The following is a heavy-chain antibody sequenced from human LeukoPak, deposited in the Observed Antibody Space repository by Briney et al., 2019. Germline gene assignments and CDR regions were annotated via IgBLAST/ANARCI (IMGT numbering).Heavy chain of an antibody. J-gene: IGHJ5*02. Sequence: GGSLRLSCAASGFTFSSSWMHWVRQAAGKGLEWVSHVSTDGSTTAFAASVKGRFSISRDNAKNTVYLQMNSLRAEDTAVYYGARSIGYGASWGQGTLVTVSS. CDR2: VSTDGSTT. CDR3: ARSIGYGAS. D-gene: IGHD5-18*01. CDR1: GFTFSSSW. V-gene: IGHV3-74*01.